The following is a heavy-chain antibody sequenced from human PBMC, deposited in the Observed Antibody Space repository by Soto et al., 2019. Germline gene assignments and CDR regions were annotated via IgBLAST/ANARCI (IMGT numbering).Heavy chain of an antibody. CDR2: IKSKTDGGTT. D-gene: IGHD3-9*01. CDR3: ATGRRLQYLDWLAAFDS. CDR1: GFSFSDAW. V-gene: IGHV3-15*07. Sequence: EVQLVESGGGLVKPGGSLRLSCAASGFSFSDAWMNWVRQAPGKGLDWVGGIKSKTDGGTTVYAAPVKGRFTISRDDSENTLHLQMNSLKTEDTAVYYCATGRRLQYLDWLAAFDSWGQGTLVTVSS. J-gene: IGHJ4*02.